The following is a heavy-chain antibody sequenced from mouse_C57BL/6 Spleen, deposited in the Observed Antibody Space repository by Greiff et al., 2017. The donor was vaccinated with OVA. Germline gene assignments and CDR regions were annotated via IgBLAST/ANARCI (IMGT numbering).Heavy chain of an antibody. D-gene: IGHD4-1*01. CDR2: INPNNGGT. CDR3: ARSGAGTTWFAY. V-gene: IGHV1-26*01. J-gene: IGHJ3*01. Sequence: VQLQQSGPELVKPGASVKISCKASGYTFTDYYMNWVKQSHGKSLEWIGDINPNNGGTSYNQKFKGKATLTVDKSSSTAYMELRSLTSEDSAVYYCARSGAGTTWFAYWGQGTLGTVSA. CDR1: GYTFTDYY.